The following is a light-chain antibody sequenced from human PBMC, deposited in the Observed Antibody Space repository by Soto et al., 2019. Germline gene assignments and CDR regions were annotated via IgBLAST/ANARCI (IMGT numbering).Light chain of an antibody. Sequence: DIQMTQSPSTLPASVGDRVTITCRASQSISNWLAWYQQKPGKAPQLLIYMASILERGVSSRFSGSGSGTEFTLTISSLQADDVATYYCQQYNSYLWTFGQGTKVEVK. CDR3: QQYNSYLWT. V-gene: IGKV1-5*03. CDR1: QSISNW. CDR2: MAS. J-gene: IGKJ1*01.